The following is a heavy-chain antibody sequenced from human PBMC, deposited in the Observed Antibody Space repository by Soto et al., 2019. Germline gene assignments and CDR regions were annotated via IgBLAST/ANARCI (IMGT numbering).Heavy chain of an antibody. J-gene: IGHJ1*01. CDR2: VSRAGTYT. CDR1: GFTFSSYA. D-gene: IGHD3-16*01. CDR3: VKYTVTEDLGEF. Sequence: EVQLLESGGDVVRPGGSLRLSCAASGFTFSSYAMGWVRQAPGKGLEWVAGVSRAGTYTFYADSVRCRFSISRDNSRETVDLYMNALRGDDTAVYFCVKYTVTEDLGEFWCQGTLVSVSS. V-gene: IGHV3-23*01.